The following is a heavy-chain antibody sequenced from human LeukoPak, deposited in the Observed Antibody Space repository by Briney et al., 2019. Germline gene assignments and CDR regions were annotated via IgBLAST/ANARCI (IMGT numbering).Heavy chain of an antibody. V-gene: IGHV1-2*02. CDR1: GYTFTGNY. CDR3: ARDRSRYFDF. J-gene: IGHJ4*02. Sequence: ASVKVSCKATGYTFTGNYMHWGRQAPGQGLEWMGWINPASGGTDYAQKFQGRVTITRDTSISTVYMDLRGLTADDTALYFCARDRSRYFDFWGQGTLVTVSS. D-gene: IGHD1-26*01. CDR2: INPASGGT.